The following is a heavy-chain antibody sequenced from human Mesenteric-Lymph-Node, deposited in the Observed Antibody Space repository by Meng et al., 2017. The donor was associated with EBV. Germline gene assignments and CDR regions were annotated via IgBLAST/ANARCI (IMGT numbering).Heavy chain of an antibody. Sequence: HLQLQGSGSGLVKPSQTLSLTCAVSGGSISSGGYSWSWIRQPPGKGLDWIGYISHSGTTYYNPSLKSRVTISVDRAKNQFSLKLSSVTAADTAVYYCARNSSVRGDDAFDIWGQGTMVTVSS. CDR3: ARNSSVRGDDAFDI. CDR2: ISHSGTT. J-gene: IGHJ3*02. V-gene: IGHV4-30-2*01. D-gene: IGHD3-10*01. CDR1: GGSISSGGYS.